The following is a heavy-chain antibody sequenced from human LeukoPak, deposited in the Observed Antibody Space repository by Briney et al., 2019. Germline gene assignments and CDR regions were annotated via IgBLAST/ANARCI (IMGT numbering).Heavy chain of an antibody. Sequence: SETLSLTCAVYGGSFSGYYWSWIRQPPGKGREWIGEINHSGSTNYNPSLKSRVTISVDTSKNQFSLKLSSVTAADTAVYYCARVRRYCSGTSCLYYYMDVWGKGTTVTVSS. D-gene: IGHD2-2*01. J-gene: IGHJ6*03. CDR3: ARVRRYCSGTSCLYYYMDV. V-gene: IGHV4-34*01. CDR1: GGSFSGYY. CDR2: INHSGST.